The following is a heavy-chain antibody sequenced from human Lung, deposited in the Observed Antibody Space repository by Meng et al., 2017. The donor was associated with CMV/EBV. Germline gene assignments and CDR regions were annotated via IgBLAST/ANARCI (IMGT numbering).Heavy chain of an antibody. CDR1: GFTFSSYS. D-gene: IGHD2-15*01. V-gene: IGHV3-21*01. CDR2: ISSNSKYI. Sequence: GGSLRLSCAASGFTFSSYSVNWVRQAPGKGLEWVSSISSNSKYIFYADSVKGRFTISRDNAKNALHLQMNSLRDEDTALYYCARVYCSRGSCSFDYWGQGNXV. CDR3: ARVYCSRGSCSFDY. J-gene: IGHJ4*02.